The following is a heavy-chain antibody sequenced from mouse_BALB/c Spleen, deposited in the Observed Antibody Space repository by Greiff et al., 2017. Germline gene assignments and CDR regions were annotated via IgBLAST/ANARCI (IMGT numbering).Heavy chain of an antibody. V-gene: IGHV10-3*03. Sequence: EVHLVESGGGLVQPKGSLKLSCAASGFTFNTYAMHWVCQAPGKGLEWVARIRSKSNNYATYYADSVKDRFTISRDDSQSMLYLQMNNLKTEDTAMYYCVRDDGYYAMDYWGQGTSVTVSS. J-gene: IGHJ4*01. CDR1: GFTFNTYA. D-gene: IGHD2-3*01. CDR2: IRSKSNNYAT. CDR3: VRDDGYYAMDY.